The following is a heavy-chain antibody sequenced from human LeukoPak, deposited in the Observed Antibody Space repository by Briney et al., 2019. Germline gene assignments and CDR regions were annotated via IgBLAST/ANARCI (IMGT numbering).Heavy chain of an antibody. Sequence: GGSLRLSCAASGFTFSSYGMHWVRQAPGKGLEWVGLIKSRTDGGTTDYAAPVKGRFTISRDDSKNTLYLQMNSLKTEDTAVYYCTTDRLRYFDWLLRGLYYYYYMDVWGKGTTVTISS. D-gene: IGHD3-9*01. V-gene: IGHV3-15*01. J-gene: IGHJ6*03. CDR2: IKSRTDGGTT. CDR1: GFTFSSYG. CDR3: TTDRLRYFDWLLRGLYYYYYMDV.